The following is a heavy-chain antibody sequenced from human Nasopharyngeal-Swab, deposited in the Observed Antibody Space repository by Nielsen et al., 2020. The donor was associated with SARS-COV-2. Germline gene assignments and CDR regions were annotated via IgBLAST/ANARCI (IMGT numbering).Heavy chain of an antibody. Sequence: GESLKISCAASGFTFSSYSMNWVRQAPGKGLEWVSSISSSSSYIYYADSVKGRFTISRDNAKNSLYLQMNSLRAEDTALYYCAKVDSSSWYEGDYFDYWGQGTLVTVSS. V-gene: IGHV3-21*04. CDR3: AKVDSSSWYEGDYFDY. CDR1: GFTFSSYS. J-gene: IGHJ4*02. CDR2: ISSSSSYI. D-gene: IGHD6-13*01.